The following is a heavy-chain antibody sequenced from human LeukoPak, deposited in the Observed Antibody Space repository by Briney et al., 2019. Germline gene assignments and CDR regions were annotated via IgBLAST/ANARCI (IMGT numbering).Heavy chain of an antibody. CDR3: AGRVAATPVDRGGDAFDI. Sequence: PSETLSLTCAVYGGSFSGYYWSWIRQPPGKGLEWIGEINHSGSTNYNPSLKSRVTISADTSKHQFSLKLSSVTAADTAVYYCAGRVAATPVDRGGDAFDIWGQGTMVTVSS. CDR1: GGSFSGYY. D-gene: IGHD2-15*01. V-gene: IGHV4-34*01. J-gene: IGHJ3*02. CDR2: INHSGST.